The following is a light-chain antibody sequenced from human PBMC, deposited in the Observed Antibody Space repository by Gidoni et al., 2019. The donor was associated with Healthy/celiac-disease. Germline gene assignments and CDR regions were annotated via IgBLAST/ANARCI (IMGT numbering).Light chain of an antibody. CDR1: SGSVSTSYY. J-gene: IGLJ3*02. V-gene: IGLV8-61*01. CDR2: STN. CDR3: VLYMGSAWV. Sequence: QTVVTQAPSFSLSPGGTVTLPCGLSSGSVSTSYYPSWYQQTPGQAPRTLIYSTNTRSSGVPDRFSGSILGNKAALTITGAQADDESDYYCVLYMGSAWVFGGGTKLTVL.